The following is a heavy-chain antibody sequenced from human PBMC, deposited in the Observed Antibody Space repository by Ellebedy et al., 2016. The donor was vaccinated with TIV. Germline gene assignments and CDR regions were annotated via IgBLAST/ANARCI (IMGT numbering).Heavy chain of an antibody. J-gene: IGHJ4*02. Sequence: PGGSLRLSCAASGFTFSSYAMSWVRQAPGKGLEWVSAITGSGGGTYYADSVKGRFTISRDNSKNTFYLHMNSLRAEDTALYCCAKGYMSPFDYWGQGNLVTVSS. D-gene: IGHD2-2*02. CDR3: AKGYMSPFDY. V-gene: IGHV3-23*01. CDR2: ITGSGGGT. CDR1: GFTFSSYA.